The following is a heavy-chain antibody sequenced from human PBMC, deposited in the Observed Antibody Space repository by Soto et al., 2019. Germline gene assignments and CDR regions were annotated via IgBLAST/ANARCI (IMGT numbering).Heavy chain of an antibody. Sequence: PSETLPLTCAVSGGSISSGGYSWSWIRQPPGKGLEWIGYIYHSGSTYYNPSLKSRVTISVDRSKNQFSLKLSSVTAADTAVYYCARDTAYGDSLAFDIWGQGTMVTVSS. J-gene: IGHJ3*02. CDR3: ARDTAYGDSLAFDI. CDR1: GGSISSGGYS. V-gene: IGHV4-30-2*01. D-gene: IGHD4-17*01. CDR2: IYHSGST.